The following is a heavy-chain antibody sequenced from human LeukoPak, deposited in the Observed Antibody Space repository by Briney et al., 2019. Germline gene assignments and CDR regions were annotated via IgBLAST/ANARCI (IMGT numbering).Heavy chain of an antibody. D-gene: IGHD6-19*01. CDR2: INHSGST. Sequence: PSETLSLTCAVYGGSFSGYYWSWIRQPPGKGLEWIGEINHSGSTNYNPSLKSRVTISVDTSKNQFSLKLSSVTAADTAVYYCARDRRSSGWNDYWGQGTLVTVSS. V-gene: IGHV4-34*01. J-gene: IGHJ4*02. CDR1: GGSFSGYY. CDR3: ARDRRSSGWNDY.